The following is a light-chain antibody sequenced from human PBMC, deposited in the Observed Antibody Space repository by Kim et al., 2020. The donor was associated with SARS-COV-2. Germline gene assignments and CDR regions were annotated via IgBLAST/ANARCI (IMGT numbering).Light chain of an antibody. CDR3: QQYATSPYT. J-gene: IGKJ2*01. CDR2: DAA. V-gene: IGKV1-16*02. CDR1: QGINHY. Sequence: SASVGSGVTITGRASQGINHYLAWFQQKAGEAPKSLIYDAASLHSGVPSKFSGSGSGTDFTLTSSSLQPEDFATYYCQQYATSPYTFGQGTKLEI.